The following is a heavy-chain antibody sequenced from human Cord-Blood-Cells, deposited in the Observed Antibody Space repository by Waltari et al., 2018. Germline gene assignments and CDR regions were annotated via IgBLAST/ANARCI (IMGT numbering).Heavy chain of an antibody. CDR2: INHSGST. Sequence: VQLQQRGAGGLRPAEAGSRTCAVYGGSFSGYYWSWIRQPPGKGLEWIGEINHSGSTNYNPSLKSRVTISVDTSKTQFSLTLRSVTAADTAVYYCAVWGSHDSWGQGTLVTVSS. CDR1: GGSFSGYY. CDR3: AVWGSHDS. J-gene: IGHJ4*02. D-gene: IGHD7-27*01. V-gene: IGHV4-34*01.